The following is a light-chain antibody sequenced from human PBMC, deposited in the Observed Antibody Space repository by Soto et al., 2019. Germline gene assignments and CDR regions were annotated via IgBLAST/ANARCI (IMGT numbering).Light chain of an antibody. CDR1: QSVGRGY. Sequence: EIVLTQSPGTLSLSPGERATLSCRASQSVGRGYLAWHQQRPGQAPRLLIYGASSRATGIPGRFSGSGSGKYFPLTISRLDPDVFAVYYCQQYDSAPDTFGQGTKLEIK. V-gene: IGKV3-20*01. J-gene: IGKJ2*01. CDR2: GAS. CDR3: QQYDSAPDT.